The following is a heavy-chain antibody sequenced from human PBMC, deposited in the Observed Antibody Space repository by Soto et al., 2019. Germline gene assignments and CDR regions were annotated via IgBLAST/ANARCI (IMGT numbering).Heavy chain of an antibody. Sequence: EVQLLESGGGLVQPGGSLRLSCAASGFTFSSYAMSWVRQAPGKGLEWVSSVSGSSGSKSYADSVKGLFTISRDNSKSTVYLQRNSLRAEDAAVYFCAKDWCSGTTCYCLENWGQGTLVTVSS. CDR1: GFTFSSYA. CDR3: AKDWCSGTTCYCLEN. V-gene: IGHV3-23*01. J-gene: IGHJ4*02. D-gene: IGHD1-7*01. CDR2: VSGSSGSK.